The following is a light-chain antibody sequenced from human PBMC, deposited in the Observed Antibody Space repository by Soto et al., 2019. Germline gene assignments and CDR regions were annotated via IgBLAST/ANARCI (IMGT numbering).Light chain of an antibody. V-gene: IGLV2-14*01. CDR3: SSYTTRSTYV. J-gene: IGLJ1*01. Sequence: QSALTQPASVSGSPGQSITISCTGTSRDIGFFNYVSWYQQFPGNAPKLIIFEVTNRPSGVSNRFSASKSGNTASLTISGLQAEDGADYYCSSYTTRSTYVFGTGTKLT. CDR2: EVT. CDR1: SRDIGFFNY.